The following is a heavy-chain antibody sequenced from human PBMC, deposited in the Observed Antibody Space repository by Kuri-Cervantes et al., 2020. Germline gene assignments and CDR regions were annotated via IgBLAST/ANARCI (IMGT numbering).Heavy chain of an antibody. Sequence: ASVKVSCKASGYTFSNYNLNWVRQAPGQGLEWVGWMHPNSANTGYAQKFQGRVLMTRNASISTAYMELSSLRSEDTAVYYCARGGSGFDYWGQGTLVTVSS. V-gene: IGHV1-8*02. CDR1: GYTFSNYN. CDR3: ARGGSGFDY. CDR2: MHPNSANT. D-gene: IGHD1-1*01. J-gene: IGHJ4*02.